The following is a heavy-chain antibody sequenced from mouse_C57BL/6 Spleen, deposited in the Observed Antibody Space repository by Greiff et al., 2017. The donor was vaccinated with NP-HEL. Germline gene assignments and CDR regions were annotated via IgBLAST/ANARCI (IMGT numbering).Heavy chain of an antibody. CDR1: GYTFTDHT. J-gene: IGHJ3*01. V-gene: IGHV1-78*01. CDR3: ARALYYGEGFAY. D-gene: IGHD1-1*01. CDR2: IYPRDGST. Sequence: VKLVESDAELVKPGASVKISCKVSGYTFTDHTIHWMKQRPEQGLEWIGYIYPRDGSTKYNEKFKGKATLTADKSSSTAYMQLNSLTSEDSAVYFCARALYYGEGFAYWGQGTLVTVSA.